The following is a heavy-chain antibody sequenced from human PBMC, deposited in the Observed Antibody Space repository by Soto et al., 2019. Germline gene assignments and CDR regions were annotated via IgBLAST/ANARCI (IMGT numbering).Heavy chain of an antibody. CDR3: ARDTGSGSYYYSGMDV. Sequence: SETLSLTCTVSGGSISSYYWSWIRQPPGKGLEWIAYMSYSGSTKYNPSLKSRVTISVDTSKNQCSLKLSSVTAADTAVYYCARDTGSGSYYYSGMDVWGQGTTVPVSS. J-gene: IGHJ6*02. D-gene: IGHD1-26*01. CDR1: GGSISSYY. CDR2: MSYSGST. V-gene: IGHV4-59*01.